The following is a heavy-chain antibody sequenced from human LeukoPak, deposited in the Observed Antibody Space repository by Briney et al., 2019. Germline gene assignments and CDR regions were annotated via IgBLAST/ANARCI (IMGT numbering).Heavy chain of an antibody. CDR1: AFTHSNYY. J-gene: IGHJ4*02. CDR2: ISSSSSTI. CDR3: ARSTHSSSWYYYFDY. Sequence: GGSLRLSCAASAFTHSNYYMNWVRQAPGKGLEWVSYISSSSSTIYYADSVKGRFTISRDNAKNSLYLQMNSLRAEDTAVYYCARSTHSSSWYYYFDYWGQGTLVTVSS. D-gene: IGHD6-13*01. V-gene: IGHV3-48*04.